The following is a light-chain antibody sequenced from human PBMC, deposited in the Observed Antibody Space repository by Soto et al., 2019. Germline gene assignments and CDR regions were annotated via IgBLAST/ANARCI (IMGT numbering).Light chain of an antibody. J-gene: IGKJ1*01. CDR1: QSVTTN. CDR3: QQYNNWWT. CDR2: GAS. Sequence: EIVMTQSPANLPVSPGGRATLSCRASQSVTTNLAWYQQKPGQAPRLLIYGASTRATGIPARCSGSGSGTEFTLTISSLQSEDFAVYYCQQYNNWWTFGQGTKVDI. V-gene: IGKV3-15*01.